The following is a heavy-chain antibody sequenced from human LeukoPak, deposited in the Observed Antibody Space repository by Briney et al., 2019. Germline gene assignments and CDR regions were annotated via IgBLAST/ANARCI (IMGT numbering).Heavy chain of an antibody. CDR2: IFVIGDDT. V-gene: IGHV3-23*01. Sequence: GGTLRLSRVPPGVTFSSHGISSVRQAPGEGLEWVSTIFVIGDDTYYTDSVKGRFTISRDNAKNSLYLQMNSLRAEDTAVYYCARVGPWVNPDYYYYYMDVWGKGTTVTVSS. J-gene: IGHJ6*03. CDR1: GVTFSSHG. D-gene: IGHD1-26*01. CDR3: ARVGPWVNPDYYYYYMDV.